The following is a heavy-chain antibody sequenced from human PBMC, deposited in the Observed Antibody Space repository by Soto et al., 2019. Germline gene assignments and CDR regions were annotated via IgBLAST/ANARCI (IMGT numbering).Heavy chain of an antibody. Sequence: QVQLQESGPGLVKPSQTLSLTCTVSGGSISSGGYYWSWIRQHPGKGLEWIGYIYYSGSTYYTPSLKSRVTISVDTSKNQFSLKLSSVTAADTAVYYCARVVTIFGVVTEGWFDPWGQGTLVTVSS. CDR1: GGSISSGGYY. CDR3: ARVVTIFGVVTEGWFDP. J-gene: IGHJ5*02. CDR2: IYYSGST. V-gene: IGHV4-31*03. D-gene: IGHD3-3*01.